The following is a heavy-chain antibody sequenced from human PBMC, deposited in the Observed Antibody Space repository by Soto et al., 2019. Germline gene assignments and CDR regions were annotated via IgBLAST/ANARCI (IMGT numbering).Heavy chain of an antibody. CDR1: GFTFSSYG. J-gene: IGHJ4*02. CDR2: ISYDGSNK. CDR3: AKDIVVVVAATGPDY. Sequence: GGSLRLSCAASGFTFSSYGMHWVRQAPGKGLEWVAVISYDGSNKYYADSVKGRFTISRDNSKNTLYLQMNSLRAEDTAVYYCAKDIVVVVAATGPDYWGQGTLVTVSS. D-gene: IGHD2-15*01. V-gene: IGHV3-30*18.